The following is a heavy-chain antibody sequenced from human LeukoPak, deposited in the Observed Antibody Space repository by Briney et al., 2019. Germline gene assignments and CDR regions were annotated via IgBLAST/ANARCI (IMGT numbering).Heavy chain of an antibody. D-gene: IGHD3-22*01. CDR1: GFTFSSYA. Sequence: GGSLRLSCAASGFTFSSYAMSWVRQAPGKGLEWVPAISGSGGSTYYADSVKGRFTISRDNSKNTLYLQMNSLRAEDTAVYYCAKLDSSGYYPDIFDYWGQGTLVTVSS. CDR3: AKLDSSGYYPDIFDY. J-gene: IGHJ4*02. CDR2: ISGSGGST. V-gene: IGHV3-23*01.